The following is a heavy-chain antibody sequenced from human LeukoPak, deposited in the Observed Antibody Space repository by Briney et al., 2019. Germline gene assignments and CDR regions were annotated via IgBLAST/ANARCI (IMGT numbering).Heavy chain of an antibody. V-gene: IGHV3-21*01. J-gene: IGHJ4*02. CDR3: ARSEYYYDSSGYYHLDY. CDR1: GFTFSSYS. Sequence: GGSLRLSCAASGFTFSSYSMNWVRQAPGKGLEWVSSISSSSSYIYYADSVKGRFTISRDNAKNSLYLQMNSLRAEDTAVYYCARSEYYYDSSGYYHLDYWGQGTLVTVSS. D-gene: IGHD3-22*01. CDR2: ISSSSSYI.